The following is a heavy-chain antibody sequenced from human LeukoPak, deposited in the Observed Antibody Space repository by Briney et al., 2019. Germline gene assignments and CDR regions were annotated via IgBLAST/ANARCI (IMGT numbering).Heavy chain of an antibody. Sequence: SETLSLTCTVSGGSISSYYWSWIGQPPGKGLEWIGYIYYSGSTNYNPSLKSRVTISVDTSKNQFSLKLSSVTAADTAVYYCARYCSSTSCYYWFDPWGQGTLVTVSS. CDR1: GGSISSYY. CDR3: ARYCSSTSCYYWFDP. V-gene: IGHV4-59*01. J-gene: IGHJ5*02. D-gene: IGHD2-2*01. CDR2: IYYSGST.